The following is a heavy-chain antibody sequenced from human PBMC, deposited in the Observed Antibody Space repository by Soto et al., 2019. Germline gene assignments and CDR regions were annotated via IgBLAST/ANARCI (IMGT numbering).Heavy chain of an antibody. CDR3: AQLLGGSYAFEI. J-gene: IGHJ3*02. V-gene: IGHV3-30-3*01. Sequence: GGSLRLSCAASGFTFRNYPMNWVRKAPDRGLEWVALISFDGNNRDYADSVRGRFTVSRDNSKNTLHLQMNSLRPEDTAIYYCAQLLGGSYAFEIWGQGTLVTVSS. D-gene: IGHD1-26*01. CDR1: GFTFRNYP. CDR2: ISFDGNNR.